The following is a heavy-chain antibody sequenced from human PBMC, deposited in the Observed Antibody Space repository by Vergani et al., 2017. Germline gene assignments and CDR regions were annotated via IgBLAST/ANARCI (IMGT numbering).Heavy chain of an antibody. J-gene: IGHJ4*02. CDR2: IFYSGST. CDR3: ARLTPDYDFWSGYYDY. Sequence: QVQLQESGPGLVKPSQTLSLTCTVSGGSISSGGYYWSWIRQHPGKGLEWIGYIFYSGSTYYNPSLKSRLTISVDTSKNHFSLKLCSVTAADTAVYYCARLTPDYDFWSGYYDYWGQGTLVTVSS. V-gene: IGHV4-31*03. CDR1: GGSISSGGYY. D-gene: IGHD3-3*01.